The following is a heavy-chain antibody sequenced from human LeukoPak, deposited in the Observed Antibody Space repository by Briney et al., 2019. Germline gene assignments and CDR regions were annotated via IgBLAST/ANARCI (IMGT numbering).Heavy chain of an antibody. Sequence: GGSLRLSCAASGFTFSSYSMNWVRQAPGKGLEWVSYISNSSSTIYYADSVKGRFTISRDNAKNSLYLQMNSLRAEDTAVYYCARGYYSSGRYYFDYWGQGTLVTVSS. V-gene: IGHV3-48*04. CDR2: ISNSSSTI. CDR1: GFTFSSYS. D-gene: IGHD6-19*01. CDR3: ARGYYSSGRYYFDY. J-gene: IGHJ4*02.